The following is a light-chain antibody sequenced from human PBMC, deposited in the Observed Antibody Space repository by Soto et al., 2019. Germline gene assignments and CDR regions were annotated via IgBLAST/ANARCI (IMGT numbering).Light chain of an antibody. CDR1: NSNIGSNA. Sequence: QSVLTQPPSASGTPGQRVTISCSGSNSNIGSNAVNWYQQLPGTAPKLLLYDNNKRPSGVPVRFSDSKSGTSASLAISGLQSEDEADDYCSSWDDRLHGVIFGGGNKLTVL. CDR2: DNN. V-gene: IGLV1-44*01. CDR3: SSWDDRLHGVI. J-gene: IGLJ2*01.